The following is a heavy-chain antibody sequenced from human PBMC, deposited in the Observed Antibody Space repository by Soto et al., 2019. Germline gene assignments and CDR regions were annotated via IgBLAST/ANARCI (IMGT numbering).Heavy chain of an antibody. CDR2: IYYSGST. Sequence: XETLCLPCTVAGVSVSSGSYYWSWLRQPPGKGLEWIGYIYYSGSTNYNPSLKSRVTISVDTSKNQFSLKLSSVTAADTAVYYCARDRSWSDYYYGMDVWGQGYTVTVSS. CDR3: ARDRSWSDYYYGMDV. V-gene: IGHV4-61*01. CDR1: GVSVSSGSYY. D-gene: IGHD6-13*01. J-gene: IGHJ6*02.